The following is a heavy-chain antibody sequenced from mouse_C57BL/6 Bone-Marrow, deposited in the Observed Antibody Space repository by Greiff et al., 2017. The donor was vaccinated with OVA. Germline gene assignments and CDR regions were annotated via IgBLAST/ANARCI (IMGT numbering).Heavy chain of an antibody. CDR1: GFSLSTFGMG. Sequence: ESGPGILQPSQTLSLTCSFSGFSLSTFGMGVGWIRQPSGKGLEWLAHIWWDDDKYYNPALKSRLTISKDTSKNQVFLKIANVDTADTATDYCARIYYGNYDWFAYWGQGTLVTVSA. CDR2: IWWDDDK. J-gene: IGHJ3*01. D-gene: IGHD2-1*01. CDR3: ARIYYGNYDWFAY. V-gene: IGHV8-8*01.